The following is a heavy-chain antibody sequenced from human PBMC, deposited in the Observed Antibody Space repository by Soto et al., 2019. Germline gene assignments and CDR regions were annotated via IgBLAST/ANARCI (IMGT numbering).Heavy chain of an antibody. CDR3: ANTVDVNYCYFHL. J-gene: IGHJ2*01. CDR2: MNPNSGNT. Sequence: QVQLVQSGAEVKKPGASVKVSCKASGYTFTSYDINWVRQATGQGLEWMGWMNPNSGNTGYAQKFQGRVTMPSSTPISTAYTELTSLRSEDTAVYYGANTVDVNYCYFHLWGRGTLDTVST. V-gene: IGHV1-8*01. CDR1: GYTFTSYD. D-gene: IGHD5-12*01.